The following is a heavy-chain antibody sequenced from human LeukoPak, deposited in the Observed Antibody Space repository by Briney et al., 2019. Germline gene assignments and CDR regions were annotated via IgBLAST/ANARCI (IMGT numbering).Heavy chain of an antibody. CDR1: GGSISSYY. CDR3: ARVGATYAFDI. CDR2: IYYSGST. V-gene: IGHV4-59*08. J-gene: IGHJ3*02. Sequence: SETLSLTCTVSGGSISSYYWSWIRQPPGKGLEWIGYIYYSGSTYYNPSLKSRVTISVDTSKNQFSLKVNSVTAADTAVYYCARVGATYAFDIWGQGTMVTVSS. D-gene: IGHD1-26*01.